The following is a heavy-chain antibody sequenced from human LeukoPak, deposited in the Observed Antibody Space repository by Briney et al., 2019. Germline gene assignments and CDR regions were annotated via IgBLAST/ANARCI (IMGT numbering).Heavy chain of an antibody. D-gene: IGHD1-26*01. J-gene: IGHJ4*02. V-gene: IGHV2-70*11. CDR3: ARMAVDRSGSSNFDY. Sequence: SGPALVKPTQTLTLTCSFSGFSLSTTGMCVSWIRQPPGKALEWLSRIDWDDDQYYSTSLKTRLTISKDTSKNQVVLTLTNMAPVDTATYYCARMAVDRSGSSNFDYWGQGTLVTVSS. CDR2: IDWDDDQ. CDR1: GFSLSTTGMC.